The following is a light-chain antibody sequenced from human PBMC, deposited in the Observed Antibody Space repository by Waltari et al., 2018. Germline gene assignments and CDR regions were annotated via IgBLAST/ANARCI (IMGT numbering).Light chain of an antibody. J-gene: IGLJ3*02. Sequence: QSALTQPASVSGSPGQSITISCTGTSSDVGGYNYVSWYQQHPGKVPTLLIFDVSNRPSGVSNRFSGSKSGNTASLTISGLQAEDESEYYCCSFTSRSTWVFGGGTKLTVL. CDR3: CSFTSRSTWV. CDR2: DVS. CDR1: SSDVGGYNY. V-gene: IGLV2-14*01.